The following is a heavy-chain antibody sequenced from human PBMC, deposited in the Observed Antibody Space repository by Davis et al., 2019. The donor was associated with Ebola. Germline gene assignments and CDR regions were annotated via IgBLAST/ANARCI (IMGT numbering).Heavy chain of an antibody. V-gene: IGHV3-23*01. CDR3: TRGAWSIWDY. Sequence: GESLKISCAASKFTFSSYVMSWVRQAPGKGLEWVSTLGTSGDTYYADSVKGRFTISRHSSNNTLYLQMNILRPDDTATYYCTRGAWSIWDYWGRGTPVTVSS. CDR2: LGTSGDT. CDR1: KFTFSSYV. D-gene: IGHD2-8*01. J-gene: IGHJ4*02.